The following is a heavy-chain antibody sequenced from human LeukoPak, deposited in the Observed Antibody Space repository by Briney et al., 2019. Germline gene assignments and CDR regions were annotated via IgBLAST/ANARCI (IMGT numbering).Heavy chain of an antibody. J-gene: IGHJ5*02. Sequence: ASVKVSCKASGYTFTGYYMHWARQAPGQGLEWMGWVNPNSGGTNYAQKFQGRVTMTRDTSISTAYMELSRLRSDDTAVYYCARGVAYCGGDCYPIAPWGQGTLVTVSS. CDR1: GYTFTGYY. CDR2: VNPNSGGT. CDR3: ARGVAYCGGDCYPIAP. V-gene: IGHV1-2*02. D-gene: IGHD2-21*02.